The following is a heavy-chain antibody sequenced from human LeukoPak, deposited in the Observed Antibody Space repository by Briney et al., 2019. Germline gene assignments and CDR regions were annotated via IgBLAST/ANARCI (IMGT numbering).Heavy chain of an antibody. J-gene: IGHJ5*02. D-gene: IGHD2-2*01. CDR2: INPNSGGT. V-gene: IGHV1-2*06. Sequence: ASVKVSCKASGYTFTGYYMHWVRQAPGQGLEWMGRINPNSGGTNYAQKFQGRVTMTRDTSISTAYMELSRLRSDDTAVYYCAILGYCSSTSCPSGWIDPWGQGTLVTVSS. CDR1: GYTFTGYY. CDR3: AILGYCSSTSCPSGWIDP.